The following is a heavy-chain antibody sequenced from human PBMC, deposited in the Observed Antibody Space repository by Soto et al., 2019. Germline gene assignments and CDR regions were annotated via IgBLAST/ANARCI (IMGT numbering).Heavy chain of an antibody. CDR2: IVPIVDTA. V-gene: IGHV1-69*13. CDR3: VRVVAIPGYTDY. D-gene: IGHD5-12*01. J-gene: IGHJ4*02. Sequence: GASVKVSCKTSGGTFSSYAISWVRQAPGQGLEWMGGIVPIVDTATYAQKFQGRVTITADESTSTAYMELSRLRSDDTAVYYCVRVVAIPGYTDYWGQGTLVTVSS. CDR1: GGTFSSYA.